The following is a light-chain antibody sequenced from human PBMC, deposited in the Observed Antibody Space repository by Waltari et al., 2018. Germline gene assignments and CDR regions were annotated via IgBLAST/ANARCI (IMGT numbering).Light chain of an antibody. CDR1: QRVTSNY. J-gene: IGKJ1*01. Sequence: EIVLTQSPDTLSLSPGDRATLSCRASQRVTSNYLAWYQQKPGQAPRLLIFGASSRATDIADRFSGSGSGTDFTLTIDRLEPEDLAVYYCQQYAKLPLTFGQGTKVEIK. CDR2: GAS. V-gene: IGKV3-20*01. CDR3: QQYAKLPLT.